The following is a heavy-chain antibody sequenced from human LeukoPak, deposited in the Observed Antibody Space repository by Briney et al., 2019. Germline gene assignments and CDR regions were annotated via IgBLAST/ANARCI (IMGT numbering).Heavy chain of an antibody. CDR3: AKTRPLDSSSWSHGDY. CDR2: ISGSGDST. D-gene: IGHD6-13*01. J-gene: IGHJ4*02. CDR1: GFTFSSYA. V-gene: IGHV3-23*01. Sequence: GGSLRLSCAASGFTFSSYAMSWVRQAPGKGLEWVSAISGSGDSTYYGDSVKGRFTISRDISKNTLYLQMNSLRAEDTAVYYCAKTRPLDSSSWSHGDYWGQGTLVTVSS.